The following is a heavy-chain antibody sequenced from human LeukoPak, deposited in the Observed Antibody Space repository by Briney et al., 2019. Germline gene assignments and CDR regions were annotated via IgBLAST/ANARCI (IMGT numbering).Heavy chain of an antibody. D-gene: IGHD1-26*01. V-gene: IGHV3-9*01. CDR1: GLTFDDYA. Sequence: SGGSLRLSCAASGLTFDDYAMHWVRQAPGKGLEWVSGISWNSGSIGYADSVKGRFTISRDNAKNSLYLQMNSLRAEDTALYYCAAMVGATRDAFDIWGQGTMVTVSS. CDR2: ISWNSGSI. CDR3: AAMVGATRDAFDI. J-gene: IGHJ3*02.